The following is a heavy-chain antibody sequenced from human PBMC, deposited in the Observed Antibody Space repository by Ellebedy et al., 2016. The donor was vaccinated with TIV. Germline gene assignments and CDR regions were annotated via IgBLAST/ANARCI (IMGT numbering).Heavy chain of an antibody. J-gene: IGHJ3*02. D-gene: IGHD3-16*02. CDR1: GGSFSGYY. Sequence: SETLSLTXAVYGGSFSGYYWSWIRQPPGKGLEWIGEINHSGSTNYNPSLKSRVTISVDTSKNQFSLKLSSVTAADTAVYYCARFQNFVWGSYRYPRADAFDIWGKGTMVTVSS. CDR3: ARFQNFVWGSYRYPRADAFDI. CDR2: INHSGST. V-gene: IGHV4-34*01.